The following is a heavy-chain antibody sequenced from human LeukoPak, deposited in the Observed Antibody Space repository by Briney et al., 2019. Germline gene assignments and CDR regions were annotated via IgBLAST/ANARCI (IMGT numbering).Heavy chain of an antibody. D-gene: IGHD2-15*01. V-gene: IGHV3-30-3*01. CDR3: GGHCSGGSCYPDYYYYYYMDV. Sequence: GGSLRLSCAASGFTFSSYAMHWVRQAPGKGLEWVAVISYDGSNKYYADSVKGRFTISRDNSKNTLYLQMNSLRAEDTAVYYCGGHCSGGSCYPDYYYYYYMDVWGKGTTVTVSS. J-gene: IGHJ6*03. CDR1: GFTFSSYA. CDR2: ISYDGSNK.